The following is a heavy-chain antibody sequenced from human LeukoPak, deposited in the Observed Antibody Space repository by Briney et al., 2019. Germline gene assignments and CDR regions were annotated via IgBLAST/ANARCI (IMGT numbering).Heavy chain of an antibody. CDR3: AKRSCSSTSCYRKVHYFDY. Sequence: GGSLRLSCAASGFTFSSYAMSWVRQAPGKGLEWVSAISGSGGSTYYADSVKGRFTISRDNSKNTLYLQMNSLRAGDTAVYYCAKRSCSSTSCYRKVHYFDYWGQGTLVTVSS. CDR2: ISGSGGST. CDR1: GFTFSSYA. J-gene: IGHJ4*02. D-gene: IGHD2-2*01. V-gene: IGHV3-23*01.